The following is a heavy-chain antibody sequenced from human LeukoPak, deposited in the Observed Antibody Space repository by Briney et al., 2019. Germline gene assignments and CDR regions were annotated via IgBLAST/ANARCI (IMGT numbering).Heavy chain of an antibody. CDR1: GYTFISYV. D-gene: IGHD5-12*01. Sequence: ASVKVSCMASGYTFISYVISWVRQAPGQGPAWMGWVSAYNGNKNYAQKLQGRVTMTTDTSTSTAYMELRSLRSDDTAVYCCARGRSGYEAVDYWGQGTLVTVSS. V-gene: IGHV1-18*01. J-gene: IGHJ4*02. CDR3: ARGRSGYEAVDY. CDR2: VSAYNGNK.